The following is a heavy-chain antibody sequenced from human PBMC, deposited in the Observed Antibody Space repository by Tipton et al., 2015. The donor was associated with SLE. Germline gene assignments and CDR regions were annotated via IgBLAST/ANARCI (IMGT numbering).Heavy chain of an antibody. Sequence: QLVQSGAEVKKPGASVKVSCKASGYTFTSYSTNWVRQAPGQGLEWMGWISAYNGNTNYAQKLQGRVTMTTDTSTSTVYMELRSLRSDDTAVYYCARDHLVALGYCSGGSCYSNAFDIWGQGTMVTVSS. J-gene: IGHJ3*02. V-gene: IGHV1-18*01. CDR2: ISAYNGNT. CDR1: GYTFTSYS. D-gene: IGHD2-15*01. CDR3: ARDHLVALGYCSGGSCYSNAFDI.